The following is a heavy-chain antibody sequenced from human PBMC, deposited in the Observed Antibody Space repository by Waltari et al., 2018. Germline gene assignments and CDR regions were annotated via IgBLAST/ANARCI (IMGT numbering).Heavy chain of an antibody. CDR2: VDPEDGET. CDR1: GYTFTDYY. V-gene: IGHV1-69-2*01. D-gene: IGHD3-16*01. CDR3: ARVSRHLAFDY. J-gene: IGHJ4*02. Sequence: EVQLVQSGAEVKKPGATVKISCKASGYTFTDYYMHWVQQAPGKGLEWVGRVDPEDGETIYAEKFQGRVTMTTDTSTSTAYMELRSLRSDDTAVYYCARVSRHLAFDYWGQGTLVTVSS.